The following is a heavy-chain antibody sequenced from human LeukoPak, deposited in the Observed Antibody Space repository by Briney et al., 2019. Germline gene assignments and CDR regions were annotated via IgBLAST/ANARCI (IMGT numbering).Heavy chain of an antibody. CDR1: GYTFTNYD. J-gene: IGHJ4*02. D-gene: IGHD3-22*01. V-gene: IGHV1-8*03. CDR2: MNPNSGNT. Sequence: GASVDVSCKASGYTFTNYDINWVRQAPGQGLEGMGWMNPNSGNTGYAQKFQGRVTITRDTSIGTAYMELSSLRSDDTAVYYCARRSDYYDSSAYYYWGQGALVTVSS. CDR3: ARRSDYYDSSAYYY.